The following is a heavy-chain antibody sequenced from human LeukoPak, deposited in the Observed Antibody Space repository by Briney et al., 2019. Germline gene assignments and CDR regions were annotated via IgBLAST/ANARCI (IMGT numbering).Heavy chain of an antibody. J-gene: IGHJ4*02. D-gene: IGHD2-15*01. CDR1: GFTVSSNY. CDR2: TSSSDAGK. Sequence: PGGSLRLSCAASGFTVSSNYMSWVRRAPGKGLEWVSATSSSDAGKYYADSVRSRLTISRDNSRNTMYLQMNSLRVEDAAVYYCAKAPVTSCRGAFCYPFDSWGQGTLVTVSS. CDR3: AKAPVTSCRGAFCYPFDS. V-gene: IGHV3-23*01.